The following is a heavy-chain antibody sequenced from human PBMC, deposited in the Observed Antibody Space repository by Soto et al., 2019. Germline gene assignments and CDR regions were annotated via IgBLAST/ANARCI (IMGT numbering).Heavy chain of an antibody. CDR1: GFSLSTSGVG. CDR2: IYWDDSK. Sequence: QITLKESGPTLVRPTQTLTLTCAFSGFSLSTSGVGVGWIRQPPGKALEWLAVIYWDDSKHYSPSLRSRLTITKDTSKIQVVLTMTNMDPMDTGTYYCAHKGPEDWPLDYWGQETLVTVSS. D-gene: IGHD3-9*01. J-gene: IGHJ4*02. V-gene: IGHV2-5*02. CDR3: AHKGPEDWPLDY.